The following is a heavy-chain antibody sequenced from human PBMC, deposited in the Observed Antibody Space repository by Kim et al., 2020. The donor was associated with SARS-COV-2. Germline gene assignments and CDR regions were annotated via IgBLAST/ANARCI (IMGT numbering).Heavy chain of an antibody. CDR3: AKGYSSSWYLGFDY. D-gene: IGHD6-13*01. V-gene: IGHV3-43D*03. J-gene: IGHJ4*02. CDR1: GFTFDDYA. Sequence: GGSLRLSCAASGFTFDDYAMHWVRQAPGKGLEWVSLISWDGGSTYYADSVKGRFTISRDNSKNSLYLQMNSLRAEDTALYYCAKGYSSSWYLGFDYWGQGTLVTVSS. CDR2: ISWDGGST.